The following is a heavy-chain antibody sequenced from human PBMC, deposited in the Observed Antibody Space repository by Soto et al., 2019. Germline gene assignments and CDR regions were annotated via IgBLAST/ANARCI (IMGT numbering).Heavy chain of an antibody. J-gene: IGHJ6*02. CDR2: TSYDGSKK. V-gene: IGHV3-30*18. CDR3: AKDIALVRGVIMDMDV. CDR1: GFIFSNYG. Sequence: QVQLVESGGGVVQPGRSLRLSCAASGFIFSNYGMHWVRQAPGKGLEWVAVTSYDGSKKYYADSVKGRFTISRDNSKNTVDLQMNSLRAEDTAVYYCAKDIALVRGVIMDMDVWGQGTTVTVSS. D-gene: IGHD3-10*01.